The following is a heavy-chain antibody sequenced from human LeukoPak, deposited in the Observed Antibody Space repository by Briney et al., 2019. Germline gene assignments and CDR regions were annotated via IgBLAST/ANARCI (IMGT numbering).Heavy chain of an antibody. Sequence: SGTLSLTCAVSGGSISSSNWWSWVRQPPGKGLEWIGEIYHSGSTNYNPSLKSRVTISVDKSKNQCSLKLSSVTAADTAVYYCARSPTYDFWSGYYYFDPWGQGTLVTVSS. CDR1: GGSISSSNW. V-gene: IGHV4-4*02. J-gene: IGHJ5*02. CDR2: IYHSGST. D-gene: IGHD3-3*01. CDR3: ARSPTYDFWSGYYYFDP.